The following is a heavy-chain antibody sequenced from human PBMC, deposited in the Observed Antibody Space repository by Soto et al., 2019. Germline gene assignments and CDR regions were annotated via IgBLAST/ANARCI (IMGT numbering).Heavy chain of an antibody. CDR1: GFTFSSYS. CDR3: ARETASGTTNLDY. Sequence: PGGSLRLSCAASGFTFSSYSMNWVRQAPGKGLEWVSSITSSSAFLYYADSLKGRFTISRDNARNSLYLQMHSLRAEGTAVYYCARETASGTTNLDYWGQGTLVTVSS. CDR2: ITSSSAFL. V-gene: IGHV3-21*01. D-gene: IGHD1-7*01. J-gene: IGHJ4*02.